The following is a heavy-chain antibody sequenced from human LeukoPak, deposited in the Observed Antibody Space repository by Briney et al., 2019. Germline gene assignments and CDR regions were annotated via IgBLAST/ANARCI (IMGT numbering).Heavy chain of an antibody. Sequence: ASVKVSCKASGYTFTGYYMHWVRPAPGQGLEWIGWINPNSGGTNYAQKFQGRVTMTRDTSISTAYMELSRLRSDDTAVYYSARDQALIVGEVAFDIWGQGTMVTVSS. CDR3: ARDQALIVGEVAFDI. CDR2: INPNSGGT. V-gene: IGHV1-2*02. D-gene: IGHD3-22*01. J-gene: IGHJ3*02. CDR1: GYTFTGYY.